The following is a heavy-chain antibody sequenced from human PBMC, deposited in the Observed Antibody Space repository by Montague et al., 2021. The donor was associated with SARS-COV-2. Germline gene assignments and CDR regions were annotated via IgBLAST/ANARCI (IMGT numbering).Heavy chain of an antibody. CDR3: ARSKHCGSDCYLAS. CDR1: GYDFTTYW. Sequence: QSGAEVKKSGESLRISCRGSGYDFTTYWISWVRQMPGKGLEWIGRINPADSRTNYSPSFQGQVTISVDKSIITAYLQWSSLKASDTAMYFCARSKHCGSDCYLASWGQGSLVTVSS. CDR2: INPADSRT. J-gene: IGHJ4*02. V-gene: IGHV5-10-1*01. D-gene: IGHD2-21*02.